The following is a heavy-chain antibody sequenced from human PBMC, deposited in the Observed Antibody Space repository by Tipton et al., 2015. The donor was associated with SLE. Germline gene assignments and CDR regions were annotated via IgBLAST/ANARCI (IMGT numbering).Heavy chain of an antibody. CDR1: GFTFSTSW. J-gene: IGHJ3*02. CDR3: ARRESYYSDSSGYSDAFDI. D-gene: IGHD3-22*01. V-gene: IGHV3-74*01. Sequence: GSLRLSCAASGFTFSTSWMYWVRQSPGKGLLWVSRINSDGTSTSYADFVKGRFTISRDNAKSTVYLQMKSLRAEDTALYYCARRESYYSDSSGYSDAFDIWGQGTMVTVSS. CDR2: INSDGTST.